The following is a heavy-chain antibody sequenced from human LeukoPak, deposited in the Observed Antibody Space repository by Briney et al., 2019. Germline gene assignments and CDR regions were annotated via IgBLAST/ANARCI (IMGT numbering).Heavy chain of an antibody. J-gene: IGHJ5*02. D-gene: IGHD3-22*01. CDR3: ARGTMIVVVDH. V-gene: IGHV1-2*02. CDR1: GYIFMDSY. CDR2: INPNGGGT. Sequence: GASVKVSCEASGYIFMDSYMHWVRQAPGQRLEWMAFINPNGGGTHYAQKFQGRVTMTRDTSINTAYMELSRLRSDDTAVYYCARGTMIVVVDHWGQGTLVTVSS.